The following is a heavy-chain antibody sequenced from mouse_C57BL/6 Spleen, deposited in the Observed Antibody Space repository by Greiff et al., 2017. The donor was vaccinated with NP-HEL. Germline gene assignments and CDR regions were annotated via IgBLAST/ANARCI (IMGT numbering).Heavy chain of an antibody. CDR1: GYAFSSSW. CDR2: IYPGDGDT. D-gene: IGHD1-1*01. CDR3: ARRVITTVVAEGFDY. V-gene: IGHV1-82*01. J-gene: IGHJ2*01. Sequence: QVQPKESGPELVKPGASVKISCKASGYAFSSSWMNWVKQRPGKGLEWIGRIYPGDGDTNYNGKFKGKATLTADKSSSTAYMQLSSLTSEDSAVYFGARRVITTVVAEGFDYWGQGTTLTVSS.